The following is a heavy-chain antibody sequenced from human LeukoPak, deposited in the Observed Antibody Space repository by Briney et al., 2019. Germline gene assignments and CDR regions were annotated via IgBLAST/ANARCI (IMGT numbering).Heavy chain of an antibody. J-gene: IGHJ4*02. CDR2: ISSSSSTI. V-gene: IGHV3-48*02. CDR3: ARLYYVWGSYGDY. Sequence: PGGSLRLSCAASGFTYSNYNMHWVRQAPGKGLEWVSYISSSSSTIYYADSVKGRFTISRDNAKNSLYLQMNSLRDEDTAVYYCARLYYVWGSYGDYWGQGTLVTVAS. D-gene: IGHD3-16*01. CDR1: GFTYSNYN.